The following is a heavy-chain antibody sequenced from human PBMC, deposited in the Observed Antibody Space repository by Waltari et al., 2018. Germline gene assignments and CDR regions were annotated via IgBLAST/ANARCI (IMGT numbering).Heavy chain of an antibody. CDR2: INHSGST. Sequence: QVQLQQWGAGLLKPSETLSLTCAVYGGSFSGYYWSWIRQPPGKGLEWIGEINHSGSTNYNQSLKSRVTISVDTSKNQFSLKLSSVTAADTAVYYCARAEDSSGYYRSYWYFDLWGRGTLVTVSS. V-gene: IGHV4-34*01. CDR3: ARAEDSSGYYRSYWYFDL. J-gene: IGHJ2*01. CDR1: GGSFSGYY. D-gene: IGHD3-22*01.